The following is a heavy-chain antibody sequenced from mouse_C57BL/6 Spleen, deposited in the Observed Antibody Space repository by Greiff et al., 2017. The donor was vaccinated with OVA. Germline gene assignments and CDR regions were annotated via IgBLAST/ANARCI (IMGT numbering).Heavy chain of an antibody. Sequence: QVQLQQSGAELVRPGASVTLSCKASGYTFTDYEMHWVKQTPVHGLEWIGAIDPETGGTAYNQKFKGKAILTADKSSSTAYMELRSLTSEDSAVYYCTWDGYYDYAMDYWGQGTSVTVSS. V-gene: IGHV1-15*01. CDR3: TWDGYYDYAMDY. D-gene: IGHD2-3*01. CDR1: GYTFTDYE. J-gene: IGHJ4*01. CDR2: IDPETGGT.